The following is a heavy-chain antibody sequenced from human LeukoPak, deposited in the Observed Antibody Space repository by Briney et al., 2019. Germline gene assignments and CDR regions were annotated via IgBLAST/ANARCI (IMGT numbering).Heavy chain of an antibody. V-gene: IGHV4-4*07. J-gene: IGHJ4*02. D-gene: IGHD3-22*01. CDR1: GGSMYSYY. CDR2: IYTSGGN. Sequence: PSETLSLTCSVSGGSMYSYYWSWIRQSAGKGLEWIGRIYTSGGNNYNPSLASRVTMSLDMSQRQFSLKLTSLTAADTAVYYCAREARDHYDGSGYYNDYWGQGTLVTVSS. CDR3: AREARDHYDGSGYYNDY.